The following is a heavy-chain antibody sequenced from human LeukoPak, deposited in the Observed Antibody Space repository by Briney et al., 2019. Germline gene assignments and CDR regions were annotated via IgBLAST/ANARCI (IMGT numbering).Heavy chain of an antibody. CDR2: IKGDGSGK. V-gene: IGHV3-7*03. Sequence: PGGSLRLSCAASGFTFSSYWMTWVRQAPGKGLEWVANIKGDGSGKYYVDSVKGRFTISRDSAKNSLFLQMNSLRAEDTAVYYCAKGFPPVAGTPFDYWGQGTLVTVSS. J-gene: IGHJ4*02. CDR1: GFTFSSYW. D-gene: IGHD6-19*01. CDR3: AKGFPPVAGTPFDY.